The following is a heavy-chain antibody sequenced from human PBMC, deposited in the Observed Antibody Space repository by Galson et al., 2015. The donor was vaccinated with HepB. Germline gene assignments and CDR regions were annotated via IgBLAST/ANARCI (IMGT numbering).Heavy chain of an antibody. CDR3: AKGPLHSIESSTNCFGY. J-gene: IGHJ4*02. Sequence: SLRLSCAASGFTFSNSAMNWVRQAPGEGLEWVSALSGSGNTTYYADSVKGRFTTSRDNSKNTLYLQINSLRAEDTAVYYCAKGPLHSIESSTNCFGYWGRGTVVTVSS. D-gene: IGHD2-2*01. V-gene: IGHV3-23*01. CDR1: GFTFSNSA. CDR2: LSGSGNTT.